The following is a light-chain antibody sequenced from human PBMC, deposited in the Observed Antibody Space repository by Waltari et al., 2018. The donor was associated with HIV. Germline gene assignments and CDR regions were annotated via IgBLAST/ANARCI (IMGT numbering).Light chain of an antibody. V-gene: IGLV2-14*03. J-gene: IGLJ2*01. CDR1: STDSRFYQH. CDR3: ASNRLDSTLV. Sequence: QSALTQPASVSGFPGQTINISCTGISTDSRFYQHVSWYQQHPGSVPRLIIYDIDSRPSGISDHVLGSRSGDSASLTISGLQSGDEAHYFCASNRLDSTLVFGGGTKLTIL. CDR2: DID.